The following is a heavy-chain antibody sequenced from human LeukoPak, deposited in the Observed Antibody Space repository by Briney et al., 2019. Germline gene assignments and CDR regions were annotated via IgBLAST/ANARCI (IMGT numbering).Heavy chain of an antibody. CDR1: GFTFSSYG. Sequence: GGSLRLSCAASGFTFSSYGMHWVRQAPGKGLEWVSAISGSGGSTYYADSVKGRFTISRDNSKNTLYLQMNSLRAEDTAVYYCAKGYSGSYRLNAFDIWGQGTMVTVSS. D-gene: IGHD1-26*01. J-gene: IGHJ3*02. CDR3: AKGYSGSYRLNAFDI. CDR2: ISGSGGST. V-gene: IGHV3-23*01.